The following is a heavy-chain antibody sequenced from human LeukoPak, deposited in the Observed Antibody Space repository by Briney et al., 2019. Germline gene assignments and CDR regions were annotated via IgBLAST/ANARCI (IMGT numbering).Heavy chain of an antibody. CDR1: GYTFTSYD. J-gene: IGHJ4*02. V-gene: IGHV1-8*01. Sequence: GASVKASCKASGYTFTSYDINWVRQATGQGLEWMGWMNPNSGNTGYAQKFQGRVTMTRNTSISTAYMELSSLRSEDTAVYYCARSIRVATGFDYWGQGTLVTVSS. CDR3: ARSIRVATGFDY. D-gene: IGHD5-12*01. CDR2: MNPNSGNT.